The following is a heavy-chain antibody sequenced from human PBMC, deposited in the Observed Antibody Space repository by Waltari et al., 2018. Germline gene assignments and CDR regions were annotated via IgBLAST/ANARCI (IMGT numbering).Heavy chain of an antibody. CDR1: GFTNRSFG. D-gene: IGHD4-17*01. J-gene: IGHJ4*02. CDR3: ARALTTPNDY. Sequence: EVQLVESGGGLVKPGGSLRLSCAASGFTNRSFGMSWDRQDQGKGLEGVSSTTNMNTYIYYADSVKGRFSVSIDNAKNSLYLQMNSLGADDTAVYFCARALTTPNDYWGQGTLVTVSS. V-gene: IGHV3-21*03. CDR2: TTNMNTYI.